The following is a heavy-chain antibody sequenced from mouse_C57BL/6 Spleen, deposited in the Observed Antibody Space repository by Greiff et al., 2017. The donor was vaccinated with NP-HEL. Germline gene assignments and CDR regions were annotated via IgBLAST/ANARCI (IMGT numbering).Heavy chain of an antibody. Sequence: EVQGVESGEGLVKPGGSLKLSCAASGFTFSSYAMSWVRQTPEKRLEWVAYISSGGDYIYYADTVKGRFTISRDNARNTLYLQMSSLKSEDTAMYYCTREGVTGTFDYWGQGTTLTVSS. J-gene: IGHJ2*01. CDR2: ISSGGDYI. CDR3: TREGVTGTFDY. V-gene: IGHV5-9-1*02. CDR1: GFTFSSYA. D-gene: IGHD4-1*01.